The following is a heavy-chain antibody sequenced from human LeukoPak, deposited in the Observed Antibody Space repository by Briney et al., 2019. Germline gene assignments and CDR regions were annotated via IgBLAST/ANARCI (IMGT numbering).Heavy chain of an antibody. V-gene: IGHV3-33*01. CDR2: IWYDGSNK. CDR3: ARGTRYDSSGYYSQDLDY. J-gene: IGHJ4*02. Sequence: PGRSLRLSCAASGFTFRTYGMHWVRQAPGKGLEWAAVIWYDGSNKYYADSVKGRFTISRDNSKNTLYLQMNSPRAEDTAVYYCARGTRYDSSGYYSQDLDYWGQGTLVTVSS. CDR1: GFTFRTYG. D-gene: IGHD3-22*01.